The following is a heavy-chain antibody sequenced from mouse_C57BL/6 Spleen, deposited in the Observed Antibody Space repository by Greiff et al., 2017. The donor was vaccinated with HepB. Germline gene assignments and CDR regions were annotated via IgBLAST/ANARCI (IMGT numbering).Heavy chain of an antibody. CDR1: GYAFSSSW. J-gene: IGHJ1*03. CDR2: IYPGDGDT. V-gene: IGHV1-82*01. Sequence: VQLQQSGPELVKPGASVKISCKASGYAFSSSWMNWVKQRPGKGLEWIGRIYPGDGDTNYNGKFKGKATLTADKSSSTAYMQLSSLTSEDSAVYFCARGDSIYWYFDVWGTGTTVTVSS. D-gene: IGHD2-10*02. CDR3: ARGDSIYWYFDV.